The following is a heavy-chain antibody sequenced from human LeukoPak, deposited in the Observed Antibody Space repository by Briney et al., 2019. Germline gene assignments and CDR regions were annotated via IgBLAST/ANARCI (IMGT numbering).Heavy chain of an antibody. V-gene: IGHV1-46*01. J-gene: IGHJ3*02. D-gene: IGHD5-24*01. Sequence: GASVKVSCKASGYTFTSYYMHWVRQAPGQGLEWMGIINPSGGSTSYAQKFQGRVTMTRDTSISTAYMELSRLRSDDTAVYYCARYLEGRDGYNSRFPAAFDIWGQGTMVTVSS. CDR2: INPSGGST. CDR1: GYTFTSYY. CDR3: ARYLEGRDGYNSRFPAAFDI.